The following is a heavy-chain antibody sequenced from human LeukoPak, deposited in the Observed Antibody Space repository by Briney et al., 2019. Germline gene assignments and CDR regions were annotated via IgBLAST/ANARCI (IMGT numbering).Heavy chain of an antibody. CDR3: AKSTTVTQRGYFDY. J-gene: IGHJ4*02. CDR2: ISYDGSNK. D-gene: IGHD4-17*01. V-gene: IGHV3-30*18. Sequence: GGSLRLSCAASGFTFISYGMHWVRQAPAKGLEWVAIISYDGSNKCYADSVKGRFTISRDNSKNTLYLQMNSLRAEDTAVYYCAKSTTVTQRGYFDYWGQGTLVTVSS. CDR1: GFTFISYG.